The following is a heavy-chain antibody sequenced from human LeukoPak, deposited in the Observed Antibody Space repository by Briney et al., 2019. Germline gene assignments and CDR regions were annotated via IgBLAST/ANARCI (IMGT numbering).Heavy chain of an antibody. CDR1: GYTFTSYY. CDR3: ARDNSYVRYYYGMDV. J-gene: IGHJ6*02. D-gene: IGHD1-26*01. CDR2: INPSGGST. V-gene: IGHV1-46*01. Sequence: ASVKVSCKASGYTFTSYYMHWVRQAPGQGLEWMGIINPSGGSTSYAQKFQGRVTMTRDTSTSTVYMELSSLRSEDTAVYYCARDNSYVRYYYGMDVWGQGTTVTVSS.